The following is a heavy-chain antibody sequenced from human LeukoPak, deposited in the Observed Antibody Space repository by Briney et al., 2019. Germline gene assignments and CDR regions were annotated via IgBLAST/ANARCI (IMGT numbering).Heavy chain of an antibody. J-gene: IGHJ2*01. V-gene: IGHV4-59*01. Sequence: SETLSLTCTVPDGSISTYYWNWIRQPPGKGLEWIGFIYYSGNTNYNPSLKSRVTMSIDTSKNQYSLKQSSVTAADTAVYFCARMITAAGAEYFDLWGRGTLVTVSS. CDR3: ARMITAAGAEYFDL. D-gene: IGHD6-13*01. CDR1: DGSISTYY. CDR2: IYYSGNT.